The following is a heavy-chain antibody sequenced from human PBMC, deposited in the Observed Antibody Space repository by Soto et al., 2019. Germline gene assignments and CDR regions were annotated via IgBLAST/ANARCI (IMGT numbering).Heavy chain of an antibody. CDR3: AKVPDIVVVPATYYFDY. CDR1: GFTFSSYA. CDR2: ISGSGGST. Sequence: GESLKISCAASGFTFSSYAMSWVRQAPGKGLEWVSAISGSGGSTYYADSVKGRFTISRDNSKNTLYLQMNSLRAEDTAVYYCAKVPDIVVVPATYYFDYWGQGTLVTVSS. J-gene: IGHJ4*02. D-gene: IGHD2-2*01. V-gene: IGHV3-23*01.